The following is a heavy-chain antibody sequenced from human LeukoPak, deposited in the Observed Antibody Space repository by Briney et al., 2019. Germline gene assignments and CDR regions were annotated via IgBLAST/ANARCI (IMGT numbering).Heavy chain of an antibody. Sequence: GASVKVSCKASGYTFTSYGISWVRQAPGQGLEWMGWISAYNGNTNYAQKLQGRVTMTTDTSTSTAYMELRSLRSDDTAVYYCARVPLDDFWSGYYPLAYWGQGTPVTVSS. V-gene: IGHV1-18*01. CDR3: ARVPLDDFWSGYYPLAY. CDR2: ISAYNGNT. J-gene: IGHJ4*02. D-gene: IGHD3-3*01. CDR1: GYTFTSYG.